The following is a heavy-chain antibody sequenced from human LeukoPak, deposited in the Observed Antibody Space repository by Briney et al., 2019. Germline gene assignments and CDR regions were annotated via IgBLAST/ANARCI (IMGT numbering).Heavy chain of an antibody. Sequence: SETLSLTCAVSGGSISSSNWWSWVRQPPGKGLGGIGEIYDSGSTNYNPSLKSRVTISVDKSKNQFSLKLSSVTAADTAVYYCARETTYCGGDCYSDYFDYWGQGTLVTVSS. D-gene: IGHD2-21*02. CDR3: ARETTYCGGDCYSDYFDY. J-gene: IGHJ4*02. CDR2: IYDSGST. CDR1: GGSISSSNW. V-gene: IGHV4-4*02.